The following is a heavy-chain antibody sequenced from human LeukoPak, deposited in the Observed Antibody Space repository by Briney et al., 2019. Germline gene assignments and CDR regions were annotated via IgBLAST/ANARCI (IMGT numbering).Heavy chain of an antibody. J-gene: IGHJ3*02. CDR3: ARARYGDYPDAFDI. CDR2: IIPIFGTA. V-gene: IGHV1-69*05. CDR1: GGTFSSYA. D-gene: IGHD4-17*01. Sequence: SVKVSCKASGGTFSSYAISWVRQAPGQGLEWMGGIIPIFGTANYAQKFQGRVTITTDESTNTAYMELSSLRSEDTAVYYCARARYGDYPDAFDIWGQGTMVTVSS.